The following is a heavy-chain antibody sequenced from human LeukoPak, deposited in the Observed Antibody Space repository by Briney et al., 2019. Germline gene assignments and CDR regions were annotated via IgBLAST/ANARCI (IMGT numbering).Heavy chain of an antibody. V-gene: IGHV1-18*01. J-gene: IGHJ5*02. Sequence: ASVKVSCKASGYTFTSYGISWVRQAPGQGLEWMGWISAYNGNTNYAQKLQGRVTMTTDTSTSTVYMELSSLRSEDTAVYYCARGPHCTNGVCYLYNWFDPWGQGTLVTVSS. CDR3: ARGPHCTNGVCYLYNWFDP. CDR2: ISAYNGNT. D-gene: IGHD2-8*01. CDR1: GYTFTSYG.